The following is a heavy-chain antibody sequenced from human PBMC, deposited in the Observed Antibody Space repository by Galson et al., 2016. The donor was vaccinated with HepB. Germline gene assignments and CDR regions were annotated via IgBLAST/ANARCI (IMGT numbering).Heavy chain of an antibody. CDR1: GGSISSDY. V-gene: IGHV4-59*01. CDR2: IYYTGST. J-gene: IGHJ4*02. CDR3: ARDGDTGHYFDY. Sequence: SETLSLTCTVSGGSISSDYWSWVRQPPGKGLEWIGYIYYTGSTTSNPSLKGRVTISIDTSKNQFSLRLSSVTAADTAVYYWARDGDTGHYFDYWSQGTLVTVSS. D-gene: IGHD5-18*01.